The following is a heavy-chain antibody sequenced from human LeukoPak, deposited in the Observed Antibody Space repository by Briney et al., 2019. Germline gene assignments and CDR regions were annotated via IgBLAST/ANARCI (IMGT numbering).Heavy chain of an antibody. CDR1: GYSISSGYY. CDR3: ARLRPYKSSYGYIDY. V-gene: IGHV4-38-2*01. CDR2: IYHSGST. Sequence: SETLSLTCAVSGYSISSGYYWGWIRQPPGKGLEWIGCIYHSGSTYYNPSLKSRVTISVDTSKNQFSLKLSSVTAADTAVYYCARLRPYKSSYGYIDYWGQGTLVTVSS. D-gene: IGHD5-18*01. J-gene: IGHJ4*02.